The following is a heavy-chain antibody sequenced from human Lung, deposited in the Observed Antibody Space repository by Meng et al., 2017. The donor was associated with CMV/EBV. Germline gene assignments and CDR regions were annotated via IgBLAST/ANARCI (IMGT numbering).Heavy chain of an antibody. CDR1: GFTFSTYD. J-gene: IGHJ6*02. D-gene: IGHD3-16*01. CDR3: ARDFGNGMDV. V-gene: IGHV3-13*01. CDR2: IGSGYDT. Sequence: GGSXRLSCAASGFTFSTYDMHWVRQATGKGLEWVSAIGSGYDTYYLGSVKGRFTISREDDRNSLYLQMNSLRVEDTAVYYCARDFGNGMDVLGQGTTVTVSS.